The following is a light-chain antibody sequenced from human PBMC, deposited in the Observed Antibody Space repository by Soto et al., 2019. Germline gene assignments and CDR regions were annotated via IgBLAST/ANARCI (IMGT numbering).Light chain of an antibody. CDR3: SSYADRNNLL. V-gene: IGLV2-8*01. Sequence: QSVLTQPPSASGSPGQSVTISCTGTSSDVGGYKYVSWYQQHPGKAPKLLIYEATQRPSGVPDRFSGSKSGNTASLTVSGLQAEDEADYYCSSYADRNNLLFGGGTKVTVL. CDR2: EAT. J-gene: IGLJ3*02. CDR1: SSDVGGYKY.